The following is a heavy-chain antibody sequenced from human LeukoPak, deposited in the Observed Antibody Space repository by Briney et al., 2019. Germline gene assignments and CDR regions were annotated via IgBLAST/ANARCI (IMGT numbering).Heavy chain of an antibody. CDR2: IGGRDGST. J-gene: IGHJ4*02. D-gene: IGHD3-22*01. V-gene: IGHV3-23*01. CDR3: ARGAYYYED. Sequence: GGSLRLSCAASGFTFSSYGMSWVRQAPGKGLEWVSAIGGRDGSTYYADSVKGRFTISRDNAKNSLYLQMNSLRAEDTAVYYCARGAYYYEDWGQGTLVTVSS. CDR1: GFTFSSYG.